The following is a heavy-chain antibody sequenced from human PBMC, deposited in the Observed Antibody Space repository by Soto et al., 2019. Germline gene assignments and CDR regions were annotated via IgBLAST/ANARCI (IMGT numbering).Heavy chain of an antibody. J-gene: IGHJ4*02. CDR1: GFTFSSYA. V-gene: IGHV3-23*01. CDR3: AKDLSSEILTGYYPYYFDY. CDR2: ISGSGGST. D-gene: IGHD3-9*01. Sequence: PGGSLRLSRAASGFTFSSYAMSWVRQAPGKGLEWVSAISGSGGSTYYADSVKGRFTISRDNSKNTLYLQMNSLRAEDTAVYYCAKDLSSEILTGYYPYYFDYWGQGTLVTVSS.